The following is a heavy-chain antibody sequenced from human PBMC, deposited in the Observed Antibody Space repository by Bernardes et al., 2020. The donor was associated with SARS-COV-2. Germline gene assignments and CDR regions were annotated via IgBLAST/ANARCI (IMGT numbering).Heavy chain of an antibody. V-gene: IGHV3-11*01. CDR2: ISSSGSTI. CDR1: GFTFSDYY. D-gene: IGHD3-22*01. J-gene: IGHJ4*02. Sequence: GGSLRLSCAASGFTFSDYYMSWIRQAPGKGLEWVSYISSSGSTIYYADSVKGRFTISRDNAKNSLYLQMNSLRAEDTAVYYCAREGSPHYYDSSGYYYVPPSYWGQGTLVTVSS. CDR3: AREGSPHYYDSSGYYYVPPSY.